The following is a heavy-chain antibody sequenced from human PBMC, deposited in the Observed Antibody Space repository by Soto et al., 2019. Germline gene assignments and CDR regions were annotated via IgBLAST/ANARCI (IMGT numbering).Heavy chain of an antibody. CDR3: ARARVLRALDPYSYCYVIDF. CDR1: GYTFTGYY. CDR2: SNPNSGGT. V-gene: IGHV1-2*02. J-gene: IGHJ6*02. Sequence: GSSVKVSCKASGYTFTGYYMHWVRQAPGQGLEWMGWSNPNSGGTNYAQKFQGRVTMTRDTSISTAYMKLSTLRPDDTAVYYRARARVLRALDPYSYCYVIDFCRQGTTVTFSS. D-gene: IGHD1-1*01.